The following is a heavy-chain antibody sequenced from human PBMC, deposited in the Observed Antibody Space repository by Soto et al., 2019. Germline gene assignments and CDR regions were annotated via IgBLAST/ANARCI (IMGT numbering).Heavy chain of an antibody. V-gene: IGHV3-23*01. CDR3: AKITLRVTSYFDY. CDR1: GFTFSSYA. J-gene: IGHJ4*02. Sequence: EVQLLESGGGLVQPGGSLRLSCAASGFTFSSYAMSWVRQAPGKGLEWVSAISGSGGSTYYADSVKGRFTISRDNSKNKLYLQMNSLRAEDTALYYCAKITLRVTSYFDYWGQGTLVTVSS. D-gene: IGHD4-17*01. CDR2: ISGSGGST.